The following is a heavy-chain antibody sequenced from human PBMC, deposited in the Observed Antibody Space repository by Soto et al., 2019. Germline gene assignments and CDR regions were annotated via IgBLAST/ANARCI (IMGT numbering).Heavy chain of an antibody. CDR2: FYYTGST. J-gene: IGHJ5*02. CDR3: ARNSPSRSSWWFDP. V-gene: IGHV4-39*02. Sequence: SETLSLTCVVSGDSMTRGSYYWAWIRQPPGKGLEWIGSFYYTGSTNYNPSLKSRVTVSADTSNNHFSLRLTSVTAADTAVYYCARNSPSRSSWWFDPWGQGTLVTVSS. CDR1: GDSMTRGSYY.